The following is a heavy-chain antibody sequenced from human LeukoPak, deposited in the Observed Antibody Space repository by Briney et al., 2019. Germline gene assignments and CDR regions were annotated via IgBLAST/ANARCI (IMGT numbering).Heavy chain of an antibody. Sequence: TGGSLRLSCAASGFTFSDYYMSWIRQAPGKGLEWVSYISSSGSTIYYADSVKGRFTISRDNAKNSLYLQMNSLRAEDTAVYYCASLVVPAANVFDYWGQGTLVTVSS. D-gene: IGHD2-2*01. CDR1: GFTFSDYY. CDR3: ASLVVPAANVFDY. V-gene: IGHV3-11*04. CDR2: ISSSGSTI. J-gene: IGHJ4*02.